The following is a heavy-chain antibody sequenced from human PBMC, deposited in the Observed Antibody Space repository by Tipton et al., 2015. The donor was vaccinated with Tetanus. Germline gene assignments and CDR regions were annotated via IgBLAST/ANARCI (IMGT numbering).Heavy chain of an antibody. V-gene: IGHV3-21*04. CDR3: AKAVSYYGMDV. J-gene: IGHJ6*02. CDR2: IDSSGSYK. Sequence: SLRLSCAASGFTFSSYSMNWVRQAPGEGLEWVSSIDSSGSYKYHADSVKGRFTISRDNAKNSLYLQMNSLRAEDTALYYCAKAVSYYGMDVWGQGTTVTVSS. D-gene: IGHD5/OR15-5a*01. CDR1: GFTFSSYS.